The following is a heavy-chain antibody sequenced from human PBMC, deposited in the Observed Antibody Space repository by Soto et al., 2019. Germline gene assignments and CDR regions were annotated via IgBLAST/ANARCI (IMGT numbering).Heavy chain of an antibody. CDR2: ISYDGANK. CDR1: GFAFSSFA. Sequence: PGGSLRLSCAASGFAFSSFAIHWVRQAPGKGLEWVAVISYDGANKYYADSVEGRFTISRDNSKNTLYLQMNSLRAEDTAVYYCARDLWRDGYNYFDSWGQGTLVTVSS. V-gene: IGHV3-30-3*01. CDR3: ARDLWRDGYNYFDS. J-gene: IGHJ4*02. D-gene: IGHD5-12*01.